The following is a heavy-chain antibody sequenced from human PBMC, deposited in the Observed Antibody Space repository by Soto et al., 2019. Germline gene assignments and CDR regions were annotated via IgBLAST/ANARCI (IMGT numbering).Heavy chain of an antibody. D-gene: IGHD4-17*01. Sequence: SGLTLVNRTQTLTLTCTFSGFSLSTSGMGVGWIRQPPGKALEWLALIYWDDDKRYSPSLESRLTITKDTSKNQVVLTMTNMDPVDTATYYCAHRNPPYGDYDYWGQGTLVTVSS. V-gene: IGHV2-5*02. J-gene: IGHJ4*02. CDR2: IYWDDDK. CDR1: GFSLSTSGMG. CDR3: AHRNPPYGDYDY.